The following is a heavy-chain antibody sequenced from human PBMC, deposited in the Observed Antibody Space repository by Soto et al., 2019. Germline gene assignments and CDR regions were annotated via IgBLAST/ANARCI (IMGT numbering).Heavy chain of an antibody. D-gene: IGHD2-2*01. CDR1: GGSISSGGYY. V-gene: IGHV4-31*03. Sequence: QVQLQESGPGLVKPSQTLSLTCTVSGGSISSGGYYWSWIRQHPGKGLEWIGYIYYSGSAYYNPSLKSRVTISVDTSKNQFSLSLSSVTAADTAVYYCERDAGGWYQLLCPRFDPWGQGTLVTVSS. J-gene: IGHJ5*02. CDR2: IYYSGSA. CDR3: ERDAGGWYQLLCPRFDP.